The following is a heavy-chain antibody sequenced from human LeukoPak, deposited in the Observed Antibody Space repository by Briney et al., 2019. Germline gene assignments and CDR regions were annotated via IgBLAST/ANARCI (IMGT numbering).Heavy chain of an antibody. Sequence: ASVKVSCKASGYTFTGYYMHWVQQAPGQGLEWMGWINPNSGGTNYAQKFQGRVTMTRDTSISTAYMELSRLRSDDTAAYYCARGHDYGDPVDYWGQGTLVTVSS. CDR1: GYTFTGYY. CDR2: INPNSGGT. CDR3: ARGHDYGDPVDY. V-gene: IGHV1-2*02. J-gene: IGHJ4*02. D-gene: IGHD4-17*01.